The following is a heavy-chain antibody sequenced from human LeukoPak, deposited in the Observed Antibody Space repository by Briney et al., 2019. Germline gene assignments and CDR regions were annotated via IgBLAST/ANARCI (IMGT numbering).Heavy chain of an antibody. D-gene: IGHD6-13*01. CDR1: GGSFSGYY. CDR3: ARMTGIAAAGTLRSDY. V-gene: IGHV4-34*01. CDR2: INHSGST. J-gene: IGHJ4*02. Sequence: SETLSLTCAVYGGSFSGYYWSWIRQPPGKGLEWIGEINHSGSTNYNPSLKSRVTISVDTSKNQFSLKLSSVTAADTAVYYCARMTGIAAAGTLRSDYWGQGTLVTVSS.